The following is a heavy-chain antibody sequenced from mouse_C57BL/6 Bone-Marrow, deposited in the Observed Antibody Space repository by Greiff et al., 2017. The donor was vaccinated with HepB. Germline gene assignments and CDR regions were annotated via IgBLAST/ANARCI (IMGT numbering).Heavy chain of an antibody. Sequence: QVQLKQPGAELVKPGASVKLSCKASGYTFTSYWMHWVKQRPGRGLEWIGRIDPNSGGTKYNEKFKSKATLTVDKPSSTAYMQLSSLTSEDSAVYYCARSFYDYGAWFAYWGQGTLVTVSA. V-gene: IGHV1-72*01. CDR2: IDPNSGGT. CDR3: ARSFYDYGAWFAY. D-gene: IGHD2-4*01. J-gene: IGHJ3*01. CDR1: GYTFTSYW.